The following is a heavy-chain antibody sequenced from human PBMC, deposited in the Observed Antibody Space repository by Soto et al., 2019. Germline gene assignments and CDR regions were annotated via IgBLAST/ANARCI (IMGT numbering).Heavy chain of an antibody. V-gene: IGHV3-23*01. CDR3: AKDLTPIQLWPSSFDL. CDR2: ISPPGGTT. J-gene: IGHJ4*02. D-gene: IGHD5-18*01. CDR1: GFSFSRFA. Sequence: EVQLLESGGGLVQPGGSLRLSCVASGFSFSRFAMSWVRQAPGKGLEWVSTISPPGGTTFYADSVRGRFTISRDSSKNTLYLQMNSQRAEDTAIYYCAKDLTPIQLWPSSFDLWGQGTLVTVSS.